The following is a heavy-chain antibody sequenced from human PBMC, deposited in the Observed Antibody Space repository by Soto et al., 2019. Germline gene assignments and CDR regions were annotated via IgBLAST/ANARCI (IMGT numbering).Heavy chain of an antibody. CDR3: ARDGSSVINEDAFYI. D-gene: IGHD4-4*01. V-gene: IGHV3-33*01. CDR2: IWYDGSNK. Sequence: PGGSLRLSCAASGFTFSSYGMHWVRQAPGKGLEWVAVIWYDGSNKYYADSVKGRFTISRDNSKNTLYLQMNSLRAEDTAVYYCARDGSSVINEDAFYIWGQGTMVTVSS. CDR1: GFTFSSYG. J-gene: IGHJ3*02.